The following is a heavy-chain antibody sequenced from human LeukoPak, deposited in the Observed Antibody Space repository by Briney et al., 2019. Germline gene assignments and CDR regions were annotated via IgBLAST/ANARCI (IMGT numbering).Heavy chain of an antibody. V-gene: IGHV3-23*01. Sequence: PGGSLRLSCAASGFTFSNYAMRWVRQAPGKGLEWVSGISDTGAGTYYADSVQGRFTISRENSKSTLYLQMNSLRAEDTALYYCARVTNYYFHMDVWGRGTTVTVSS. CDR2: ISDTGAGT. CDR1: GFTFSNYA. CDR3: ARVTNYYFHMDV. J-gene: IGHJ6*02.